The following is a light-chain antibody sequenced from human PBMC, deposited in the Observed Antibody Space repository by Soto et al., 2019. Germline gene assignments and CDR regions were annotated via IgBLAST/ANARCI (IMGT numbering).Light chain of an antibody. V-gene: IGKV4-1*01. CDR1: QSVLYSSNNKNY. Sequence: DIVMTQSPDSLAVSLGERATINCKSSQSVLYSSNNKNYLAWYQQKPGQPPKLLIYWASSQESGVPDRFSGSGSGTDFTLTISRLQAEDVAVYYRQQYYTAFYTFGQGTKLEIK. J-gene: IGKJ2*01. CDR2: WAS. CDR3: QQYYTAFYT.